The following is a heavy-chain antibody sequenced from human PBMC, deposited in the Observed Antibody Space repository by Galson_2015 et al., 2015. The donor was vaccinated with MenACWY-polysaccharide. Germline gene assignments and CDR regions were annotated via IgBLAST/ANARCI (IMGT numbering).Heavy chain of an antibody. V-gene: IGHV3-23*01. D-gene: IGHD1-14*01. J-gene: IGHJ4*02. CDR3: AKGFTEKKSANRASAFDI. CDR2: ISDSSDTT. Sequence: SLRLSCAASGFTFSSYAMSWVRQAPGKGLEWVSAISDSSDTTYYADSVKGRFTISRDTSKNTLYLQMNSLRVEDTAVYYCAKGFTEKKSANRASAFDIWGQGTLVTVSS. CDR1: GFTFSSYA.